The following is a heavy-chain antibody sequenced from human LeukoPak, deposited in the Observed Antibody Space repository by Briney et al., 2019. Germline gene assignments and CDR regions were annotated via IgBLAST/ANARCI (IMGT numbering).Heavy chain of an antibody. CDR2: VSSRGGRT. D-gene: IGHD4-17*01. CDR1: GFTFSSFA. Sequence: GGSLRLSCAASGFTFSSFAMSWVRQAPGKGLEWVSAVSSRGGRTYYADSVKGRFTISRDNSKNTLYLQMNSLRAEDTAVYYCATYGDYEAYHFDYWGQGTLVTVSS. J-gene: IGHJ4*02. CDR3: ATYGDYEAYHFDY. V-gene: IGHV3-23*01.